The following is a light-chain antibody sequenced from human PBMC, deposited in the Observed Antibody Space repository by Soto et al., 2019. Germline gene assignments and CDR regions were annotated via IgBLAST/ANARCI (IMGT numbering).Light chain of an antibody. CDR1: SGSIASNY. J-gene: IGLJ2*01. CDR3: QSYDSSNQRV. V-gene: IGLV6-57*04. CDR2: EDN. Sequence: NFMLTQPHSVSESPGKTVTISCTRSSGSIASNYVQRYQQRPGSAPTTVIYEDNQSPSGVPDRFSGSIDSSSNSASLTISGLKTEDEADYYCQSYDSSNQRVFGGGTQLTVL.